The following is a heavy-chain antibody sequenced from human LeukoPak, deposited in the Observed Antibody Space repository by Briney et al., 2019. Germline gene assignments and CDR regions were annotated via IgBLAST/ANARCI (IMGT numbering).Heavy chain of an antibody. D-gene: IGHD3-10*01. CDR2: ISSNGGST. V-gene: IGHV3-64*01. CDR1: GFTFSSYA. CDR3: ARGFPSPDKRPC. Sequence: PGGSLRLSCAASGFTFSSYAMHWVRQAPGKGLEYVSAISSNGGSTYYANSVKGRSTISRDNSKNTLYLQVGSLRAEDMAVYYCARGFPSPDKRPCWGQGTLVTVSS. J-gene: IGHJ4*02.